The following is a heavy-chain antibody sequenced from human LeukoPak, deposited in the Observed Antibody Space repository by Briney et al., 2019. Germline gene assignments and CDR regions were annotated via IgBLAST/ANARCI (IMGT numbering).Heavy chain of an antibody. D-gene: IGHD3-3*01. CDR1: GFIFSNVW. CDR3: AIEGSGRSLDP. Sequence: GGSLRLSCAASGFIFSNVWMSWVRQAPGKGLEWVANIKQDGSQNYYVDSVKGRFTISRDTARNSVHLQINSLRAEDTAMYYCAIEGSGRSLDPWGKGTLVTVSS. CDR2: IKQDGSQN. V-gene: IGHV3-7*01. J-gene: IGHJ5*02.